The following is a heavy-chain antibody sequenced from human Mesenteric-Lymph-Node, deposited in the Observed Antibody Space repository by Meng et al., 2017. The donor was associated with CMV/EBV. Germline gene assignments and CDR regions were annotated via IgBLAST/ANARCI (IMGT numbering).Heavy chain of an antibody. CDR1: GASIISSVW. CDR3: ARIVITPGGTIDS. CDR2: IFHGGST. J-gene: IGHJ4*02. V-gene: IGHV4-4*02. D-gene: IGHD2-8*02. Sequence: VSGASIISSVWWSWVRQPPGKGLEWIGEIFHGGSTNYNPSLKSRISISVDKSKNQFSLKLSSVTAADTAIYYCARIVITPGGTIDSWGQGTLVTVSS.